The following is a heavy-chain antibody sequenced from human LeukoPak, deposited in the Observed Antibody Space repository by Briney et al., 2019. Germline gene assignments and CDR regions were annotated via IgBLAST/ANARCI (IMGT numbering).Heavy chain of an antibody. J-gene: IGHJ3*02. Sequence: GGSLRLSCTASGFTFSSYEMNWVRQAPGKGLEWVSYITSSGSAIYDTDSVKGRFTVSRDNAKNSVYLQMNSLRADDTAVYYCARGVYSGYDFNAFDIWGQGTMVTVSS. CDR1: GFTFSSYE. CDR2: ITSSGSAI. CDR3: ARGVYSGYDFNAFDI. D-gene: IGHD5-12*01. V-gene: IGHV3-48*03.